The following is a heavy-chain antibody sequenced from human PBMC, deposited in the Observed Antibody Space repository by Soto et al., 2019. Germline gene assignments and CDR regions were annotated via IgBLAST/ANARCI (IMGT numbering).Heavy chain of an antibody. J-gene: IGHJ4*02. CDR2: IYYSEST. CDR3: ARGVRQWLDIDY. CDR1: GGSVRSGSYY. V-gene: IGHV4-61*01. D-gene: IGHD6-19*01. Sequence: QVQLQESGPRLVMPSETLSLTCTVSGGSVRSGSYYWSWIRQPPGKGLEWIGYIYYSESTNYNPSLKSRVTISVDTSKNQFSLKLSSVTAADTAVYYCARGVRQWLDIDYWGQGTRVTVSS.